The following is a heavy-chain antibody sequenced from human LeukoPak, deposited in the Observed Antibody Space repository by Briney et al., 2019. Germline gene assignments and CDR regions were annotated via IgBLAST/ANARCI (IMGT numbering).Heavy chain of an antibody. Sequence: SETLSLTCTVSGGSISSYFWSWIRQPPGKGLEWIGYIYDSGSTNYNPSLKSRVTISVDTSKNRFSLKLSSVTAADTAVYYCASPGNHYHYMDVWGKGTTVTVSS. CDR1: GGSISSYF. V-gene: IGHV4-59*01. CDR3: ASPGNHYHYMDV. CDR2: IYDSGST. D-gene: IGHD1-14*01. J-gene: IGHJ6*03.